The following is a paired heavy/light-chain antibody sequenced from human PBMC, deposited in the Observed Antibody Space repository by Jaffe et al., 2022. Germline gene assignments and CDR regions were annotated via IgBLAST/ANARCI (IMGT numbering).Light chain of an antibody. CDR2: DAS. CDR3: QQYDNLPLT. J-gene: IGKJ4*01. Sequence: DIQMTQSPSSLSASFGDRVTITCQASQDIRKFLNWFHQKPGKAPNLLIFDASNLEIGVPSRFSGSGSGTDFTFTISSLQPEDIGTYYCQQYDNLPLTFGGGTKVEMK. V-gene: IGKV1-33*01. CDR1: QDIRKF.
Heavy chain of an antibody. CDR2: IDPKSGDT. CDR1: GYIFPNYY. Sequence: QVQMIQSGAEVRKPGASVNVSCKASGYIFPNYYIHWVRQAPGQGLEWMGRIDPKSGDTIYAEKFHDRVTMTRDTSITTAYMRLSGLISDDTALYFCARGPPRRTTVTPEKRYFWGLGTLVTVSS. CDR3: ARGPPRRTTVTPEKRYF. D-gene: IGHD4-17*01. J-gene: IGHJ4*02. V-gene: IGHV1-2*06.